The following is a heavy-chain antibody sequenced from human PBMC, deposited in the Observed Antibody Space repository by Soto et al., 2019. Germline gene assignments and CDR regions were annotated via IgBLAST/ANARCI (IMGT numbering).Heavy chain of an antibody. D-gene: IGHD3-22*01. Sequence: GGSLRLSSAGAGCTFSSYGMHWGRQAPGKWLEWVAVIWYDGSNKYYADSVKGRFTISRDNSKNTLYLQMNSLRAEDTAVYYCARAGVYYDSSGPIADVWGQGTTVTLSS. CDR1: GCTFSSYG. J-gene: IGHJ6*02. V-gene: IGHV3-33*01. CDR2: IWYDGSNK. CDR3: ARAGVYYDSSGPIADV.